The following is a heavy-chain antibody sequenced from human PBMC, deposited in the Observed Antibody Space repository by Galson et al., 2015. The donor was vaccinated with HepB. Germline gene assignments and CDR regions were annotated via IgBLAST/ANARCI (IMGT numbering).Heavy chain of an antibody. CDR2: ISYDGSNK. V-gene: IGHV3-30*18. CDR3: AKGPYSSGWYGYFDY. D-gene: IGHD6-19*01. Sequence: SLRLSCAASGFTFSSYGMHWVRQAPGKGLEWVAVISYDGSNKYYADSVKGRFTISRDNSKNTLYLQMNSLRAEDTAVYYCAKGPYSSGWYGYFDYWGRGTLVTVSS. J-gene: IGHJ4*02. CDR1: GFTFSSYG.